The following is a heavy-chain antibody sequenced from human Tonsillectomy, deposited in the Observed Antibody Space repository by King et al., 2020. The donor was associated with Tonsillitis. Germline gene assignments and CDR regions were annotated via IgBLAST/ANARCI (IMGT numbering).Heavy chain of an antibody. Sequence: VQLVESGGGLVQPGRSLRLSCTASGFTFGDYTMSWVRQAPGKGLEWVGFIKTRPYGGTTAYAASVKGRFTISRDDSKSIAYLQMDSLKSDDTAVYYCTRAVWASYASGRYRSPFGYWGQGTLVTVSS. CDR1: GFTFGDYT. CDR3: TRAVWASYASGRYRSPFGY. V-gene: IGHV3-49*04. CDR2: IKTRPYGGTT. J-gene: IGHJ4*02. D-gene: IGHD3-10*01.